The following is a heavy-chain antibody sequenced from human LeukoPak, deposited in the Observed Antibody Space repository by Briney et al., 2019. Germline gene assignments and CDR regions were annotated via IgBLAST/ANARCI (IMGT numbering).Heavy chain of an antibody. V-gene: IGHV3-7*01. Sequence: GGSLRLSCAASGFTFSSYWMSWVRQAPGTGLEWVANIKQDGSEKYYVDSVKGRFTVSRDNAKNSLYLQMNSLRAEDTAVYYCALSMVRGAISLYYYGVDVWGQGTAVTVSS. CDR3: ALSMVRGAISLYYYGVDV. CDR1: GFTFSSYW. D-gene: IGHD3-10*01. J-gene: IGHJ6*02. CDR2: IKQDGSEK.